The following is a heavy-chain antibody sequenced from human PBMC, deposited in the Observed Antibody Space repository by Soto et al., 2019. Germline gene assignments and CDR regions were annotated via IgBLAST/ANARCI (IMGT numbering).Heavy chain of an antibody. J-gene: IGHJ4*02. CDR1: GGSISSGGYS. V-gene: IGHV4-30-2*01. CDR3: ARAGGLGAVAVDY. D-gene: IGHD6-19*01. CDR2: IYHSGST. Sequence: QLQLQESGSGLVKPSQTLSLTCAVSGGSISSGGYSWSWIRQPPWKGLEWIGYIYHSGSTYYKSSLKSRVTISVDRSKNHFSLKLSSVTAADTAVYYCARAGGLGAVAVDYWGQGTLVTVS.